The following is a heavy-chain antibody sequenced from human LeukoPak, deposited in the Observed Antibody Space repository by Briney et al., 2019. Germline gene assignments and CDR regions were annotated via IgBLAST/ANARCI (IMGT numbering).Heavy chain of an antibody. V-gene: IGHV3-72*01. CDR2: TRNKANSYTT. Sequence: GGSLRLSCAVSVFTFSDHYMDWVRQAPGKGLEWVGRTRNKANSYTTEYAASVKGRFTISRDDSKNSLYLQMNSLKTEDTALYYCASLGYCSSNSCYGHYYVDVWGKGTTVTVSS. D-gene: IGHD2-2*01. CDR3: ASLGYCSSNSCYGHYYVDV. J-gene: IGHJ6*03. CDR1: VFTFSDHY.